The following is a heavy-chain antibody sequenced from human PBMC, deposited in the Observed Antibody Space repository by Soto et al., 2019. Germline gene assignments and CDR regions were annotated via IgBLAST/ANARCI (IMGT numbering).Heavy chain of an antibody. J-gene: IGHJ4*02. CDR1: GGSFHSSA. CDR3: ALAPNYNNQLTRY. D-gene: IGHD1-1*01. CDR2: ITPISDSA. Sequence: GGSVKGYLKFYGGSFHSSAINLLRQAPGQGLEWMGGITPISDSANYAQNFQGRVTITADVYTTTAYMEVNSLTSEDTAVFYCALAPNYNNQLTRYWGQGTMVTVSS. V-gene: IGHV1-69*13.